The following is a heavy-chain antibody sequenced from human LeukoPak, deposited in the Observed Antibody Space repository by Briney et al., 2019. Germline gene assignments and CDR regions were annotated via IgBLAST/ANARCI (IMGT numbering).Heavy chain of an antibody. J-gene: IGHJ3*02. CDR1: GYTLTELS. CDR3: ATDFYAQDAFDI. Sequence: ASVKVSCKVSGYTLTELSMHWVRQAPGKGLEWMGGFDPEDGETIYAQKFQGRVTMTEDTSTDTAYKELSSLRSEDTAVYYCATDFYAQDAFDIWGQGTMVTVSS. V-gene: IGHV1-24*01. CDR2: FDPEDGET. D-gene: IGHD3-16*01.